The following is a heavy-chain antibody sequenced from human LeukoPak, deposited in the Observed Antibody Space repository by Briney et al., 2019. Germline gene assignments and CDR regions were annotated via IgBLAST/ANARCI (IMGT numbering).Heavy chain of an antibody. CDR2: IYYSGSS. CDR1: GGSIRSYY. V-gene: IGHV4-59*01. Sequence: SETLSLTCTVSGGSIRSYYWSWIRQPPGKGLEWLGYIYYSGSSNYNPSLKSRVTMSADTSKNQFSLKLSSVTAADTAVYYCARVPRSYYYYYYMDVWGKGTTVTVSS. J-gene: IGHJ6*03. CDR3: ARVPRSYYYYYYMDV.